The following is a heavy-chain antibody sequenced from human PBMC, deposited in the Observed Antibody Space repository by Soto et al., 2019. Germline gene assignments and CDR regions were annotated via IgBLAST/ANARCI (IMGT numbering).Heavy chain of an antibody. D-gene: IGHD3-10*01. J-gene: IGHJ6*02. CDR2: ISGSGGST. V-gene: IGHV3-23*01. CDR3: AKDHYGSGSYFTYYYGMDV. Sequence: GGALRLSCAAYGFTFSSYAMSWVRQAPGKGLEWVSAISGSGGSTYYADSVKGRFTISRDNSKNTLYLQMNSLRAEDTAVYYCAKDHYGSGSYFTYYYGMDVWGQGTTVTVSS. CDR1: GFTFSSYA.